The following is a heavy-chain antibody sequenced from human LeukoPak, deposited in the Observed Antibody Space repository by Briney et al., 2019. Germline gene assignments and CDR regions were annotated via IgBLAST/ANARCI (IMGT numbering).Heavy chain of an antibody. CDR3: ARDPRGVTGWGYFDY. CDR2: IIPIFGTA. D-gene: IGHD2-21*02. Sequence: SVKVSCKASGYTFTGYYMHWVRQAPGQGLEWMGGIIPIFGTANYAQKFQGRVTITTDESTSTAYMELSSLRSEDTAVYYCARDPRGVTGWGYFDYWGQGTLVTVSS. J-gene: IGHJ4*02. V-gene: IGHV1-69*05. CDR1: GYTFTGYY.